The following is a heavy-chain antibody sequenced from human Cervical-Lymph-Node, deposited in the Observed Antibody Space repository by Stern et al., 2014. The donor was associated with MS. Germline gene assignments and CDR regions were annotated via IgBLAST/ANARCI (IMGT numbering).Heavy chain of an antibody. CDR2: IAFDGSSQ. J-gene: IGHJ4*02. CDR3: MKGTLSGSFFGDS. Sequence: MQLVESGGGVVQPGRSLRLSCVGSGFTFSSFAMHWVRQTPGKGLEWVAGIAFDGSSQYYADSVEGRFTISRDNPKSTLYLLMDSLRPDDTSLYYCMKGTLSGSFFGDSWGQGTLVTVSS. D-gene: IGHD3-16*01. V-gene: IGHV3-30*18. CDR1: GFTFSSFA.